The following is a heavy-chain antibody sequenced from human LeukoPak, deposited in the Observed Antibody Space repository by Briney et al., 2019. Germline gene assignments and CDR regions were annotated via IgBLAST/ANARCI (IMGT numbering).Heavy chain of an antibody. CDR1: GFTFSSYW. V-gene: IGHV3-7*01. D-gene: IGHD2-2*01. J-gene: IGHJ5*02. CDR3: ARDDCSSSSCYHNWFDP. Sequence: GGSLRLSCAASGFTFSSYWMSWVRQAPGKGLEWVANIKQDGSEKYYVDSVKGRFTISRDNAKNSLYLQMNSLRAEDTAVYYCARDDCSSSSCYHNWFDPWGQGTLVTVSS. CDR2: IKQDGSEK.